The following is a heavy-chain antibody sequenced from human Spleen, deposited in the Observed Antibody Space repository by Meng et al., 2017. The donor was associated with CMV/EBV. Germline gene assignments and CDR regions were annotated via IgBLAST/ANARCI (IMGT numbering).Heavy chain of an antibody. J-gene: IGHJ4*02. Sequence: GESLKISCAASGFTFSSYAMSWVRQAPGKGLEWVSAISGSGGSTYYADSVKGRFTISRDNSKNTLYLQMNSLRADDTARYYCAKTLNGYGGEDSWGQGTLVTVSS. CDR3: AKTLNGYGGEDS. D-gene: IGHD5-18*01. CDR1: GFTFSSYA. CDR2: ISGSGGST. V-gene: IGHV3-23*01.